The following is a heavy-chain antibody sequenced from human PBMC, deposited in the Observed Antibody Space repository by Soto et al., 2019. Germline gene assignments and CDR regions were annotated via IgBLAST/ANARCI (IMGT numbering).Heavy chain of an antibody. J-gene: IGHJ4*02. CDR1: GFTFSSHG. V-gene: IGHV3-33*01. Sequence: QVQLVESGGGVVQPGRSLRVSCAASGFTFSSHGMHWVRQAPGKGLEWVAVIWYDGSNKYYGESVKGRFIISRDNSKNTVDLQMNSLRAEDKAIYYCARWGPDKVLDYWGQGNLVTVSS. CDR3: ARWGPDKVLDY. CDR2: IWYDGSNK. D-gene: IGHD3-16*01.